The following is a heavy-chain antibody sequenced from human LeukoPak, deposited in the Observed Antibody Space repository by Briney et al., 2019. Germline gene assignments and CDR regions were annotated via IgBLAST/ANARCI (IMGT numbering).Heavy chain of an antibody. CDR3: ARDPEDSSSSGVDWFDP. Sequence: GASVKVSCKASGYTFTSYGISWVRQAPGQGLEWMGCISAYNGNTNYAQKLQGRVTMTTDTSTRTAYMELRSLRSDDTAVYYCARDPEDSSSSGVDWFDPWGQGTLVTVSS. J-gene: IGHJ5*02. V-gene: IGHV1-18*01. CDR2: ISAYNGNT. CDR1: GYTFTSYG. D-gene: IGHD6-6*01.